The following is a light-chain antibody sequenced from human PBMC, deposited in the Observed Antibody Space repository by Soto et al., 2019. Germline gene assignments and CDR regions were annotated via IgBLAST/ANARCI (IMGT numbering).Light chain of an antibody. CDR3: QQYGSWT. J-gene: IGKJ1*01. V-gene: IGKV3-20*01. CDR2: GAS. Sequence: EIVLTQSPGTLSLSPGERATLSCRASQSIGNNYLAWYQQKPGQAPRLLIYGASSRATGIPDRFSGSGSGTDFTLTISRLEPEDSAIYYCQQYGSWTFGQGTKVEI. CDR1: QSIGNNY.